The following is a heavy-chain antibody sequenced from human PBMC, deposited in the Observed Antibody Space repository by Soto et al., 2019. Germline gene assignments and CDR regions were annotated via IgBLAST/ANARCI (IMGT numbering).Heavy chain of an antibody. Sequence: SETLSLTCAGSGGSISSGGYSWSWIRQPPGKGLEWIGYIYHSGSTYYNPSLKSRVTISVDTSKNQFSLKVTSVTAADTALYYCARDYFDSSDYTTNWFDPWGQGTLVTVSS. CDR2: IYHSGST. D-gene: IGHD3-22*01. CDR3: ARDYFDSSDYTTNWFDP. CDR1: GGSISSGGYS. J-gene: IGHJ5*02. V-gene: IGHV4-30-2*01.